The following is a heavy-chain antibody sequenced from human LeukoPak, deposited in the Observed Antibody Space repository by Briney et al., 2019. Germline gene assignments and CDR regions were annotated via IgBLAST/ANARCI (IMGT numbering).Heavy chain of an antibody. Sequence: PSETLSLTCSVYGGSFSGYYWSWIRQPPGKGLEWIGEIDHSGSTNYNPSLKSRVTTSLDTSKTQFFLNLNSVTAADTAMYYCARHYYDGYAYYRNFDSWGQGTLVTASS. V-gene: IGHV4-34*01. CDR2: IDHSGST. CDR1: GGSFSGYY. J-gene: IGHJ4*02. D-gene: IGHD3-22*01. CDR3: ARHYYDGYAYYRNFDS.